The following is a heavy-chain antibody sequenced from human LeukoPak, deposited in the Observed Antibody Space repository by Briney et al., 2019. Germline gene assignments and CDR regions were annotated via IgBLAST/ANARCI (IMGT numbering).Heavy chain of an antibody. CDR3: AREISRFGI. CDR1: GFTFSSYS. CDR2: MTTSNTI. Sequence: GGSLTLSCAASGFTFSSYSMNWVRQAPGKGLEWVATMTTSNTIYYADSVKGRFTISRDNAENSVYLQMHSLRAEDTAVYYCAREISRFGIWGQGTLVTVSS. V-gene: IGHV3-69-1*02. J-gene: IGHJ4*02. D-gene: IGHD3-16*01.